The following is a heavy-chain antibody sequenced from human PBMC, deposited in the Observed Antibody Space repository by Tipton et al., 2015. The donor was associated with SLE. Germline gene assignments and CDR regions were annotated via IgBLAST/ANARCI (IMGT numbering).Heavy chain of an antibody. CDR1: GFTFSIYS. J-gene: IGHJ6*02. V-gene: IGHV3-23*01. D-gene: IGHD4-11*01. Sequence: SLRLSCAASGFTFSIYSMNWVRQAPGKGLEWVSAISGSGGSTYYADSVKGRFTISRDNSKNTLYLQMNSLRAEDTAVYYCARSPVTKHYYYAMDVWGQGTTVTVSS. CDR2: ISGSGGST. CDR3: ARSPVTKHYYYAMDV.